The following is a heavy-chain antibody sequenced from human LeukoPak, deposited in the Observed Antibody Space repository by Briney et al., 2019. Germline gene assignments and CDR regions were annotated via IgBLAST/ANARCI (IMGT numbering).Heavy chain of an antibody. D-gene: IGHD1-26*01. Sequence: PSETLSLTCTVSGGSISSYYWSWIRQPPGKGLEWIGYIYYSGSTNYNPSLKSRVAISVDTSKNQFSLKLSSVTAADTAVYYCARRPPGGSYYDYWGQGTQVTVSS. J-gene: IGHJ4*02. CDR1: GGSISSYY. CDR3: ARRPPGGSYYDY. V-gene: IGHV4-59*08. CDR2: IYYSGST.